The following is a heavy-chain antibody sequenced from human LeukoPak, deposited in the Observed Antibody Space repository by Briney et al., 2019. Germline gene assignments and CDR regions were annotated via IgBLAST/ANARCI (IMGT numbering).Heavy chain of an antibody. CDR1: GYTFTSYD. Sequence: ASVKVSCKASGYTFTSYDINWVRQATGQGLEWMGWMNPNSGNTGYAQRFQGRVTITRNTSISTAYMELSSLRSEDTAVYYCARRTIAAAGTPKNYYYYYYMDVWGKGTTVTVSS. J-gene: IGHJ6*03. D-gene: IGHD6-13*01. V-gene: IGHV1-8*03. CDR2: MNPNSGNT. CDR3: ARRTIAAAGTPKNYYYYYYMDV.